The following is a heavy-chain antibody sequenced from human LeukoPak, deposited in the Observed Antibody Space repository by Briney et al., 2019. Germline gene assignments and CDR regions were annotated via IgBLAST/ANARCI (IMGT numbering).Heavy chain of an antibody. Sequence: GSLRLSCAVYGGSFSGYYWSWIRQPPGKGLEWIGEINHSGSTNYNPSLKSRVTISVDTSKNQFSLKLSSVTAADTAVYYCARQDSSGWYYWGQGTLVTVSS. CDR1: GGSFSGYY. D-gene: IGHD6-19*01. CDR2: INHSGST. CDR3: ARQDSSGWYY. V-gene: IGHV4-34*01. J-gene: IGHJ4*02.